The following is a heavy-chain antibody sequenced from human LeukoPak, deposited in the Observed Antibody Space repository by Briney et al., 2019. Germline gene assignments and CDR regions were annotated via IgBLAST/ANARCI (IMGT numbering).Heavy chain of an antibody. Sequence: GGSMRLSCAAFGFTVSRFCIRWVRPAAREGLEWVAAIIDSGGSTYYGDSVKGRFTISRDKSQNTLYLQMNSLRAEDTAVYYCAKEEWGFGEFPLFMDVWGKGTTVTISS. J-gene: IGHJ6*03. CDR3: AKEEWGFGEFPLFMDV. V-gene: IGHV3-23*01. CDR2: IIDSGGST. D-gene: IGHD3-10*01. CDR1: GFTVSRFC.